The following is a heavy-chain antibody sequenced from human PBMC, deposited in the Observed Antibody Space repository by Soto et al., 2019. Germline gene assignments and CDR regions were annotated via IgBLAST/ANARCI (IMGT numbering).Heavy chain of an antibody. J-gene: IGHJ6*03. V-gene: IGHV1-69*02. CDR3: ASAPQYCSGGSCYSGYYYMDV. CDR1: GGTFSSYT. D-gene: IGHD2-15*01. CDR2: IIPILGIA. Sequence: QVQLVQSGAEVKKPGSSVKVSCKASGGTFSSYTISWVRQAPGQGLEWMGRIIPILGIANYAQKFQGRVTITADKTTSTAYMELSSLRSEDTVVYYCASAPQYCSGGSCYSGYYYMDVWGKGTTVTVSS.